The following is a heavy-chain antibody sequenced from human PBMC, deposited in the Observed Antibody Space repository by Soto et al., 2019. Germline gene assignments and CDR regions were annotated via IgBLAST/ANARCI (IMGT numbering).Heavy chain of an antibody. Sequence: VQLVESGGGLVQPGRSLRLSCAASGLRFGDYAMHWVRRAPGKGLEWVSSITWNSRTIGYADSVKGRFTISRDNARNTLFLQMNSLRPEDTALYYCATDWELVSGNGAFDMWGQGTMVTVSS. V-gene: IGHV3-9*01. J-gene: IGHJ3*02. CDR3: ATDWELVSGNGAFDM. CDR2: ITWNSRTI. CDR1: GLRFGDYA. D-gene: IGHD1-7*01.